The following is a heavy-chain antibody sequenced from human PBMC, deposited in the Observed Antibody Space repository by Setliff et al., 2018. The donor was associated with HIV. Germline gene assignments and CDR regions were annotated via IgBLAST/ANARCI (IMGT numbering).Heavy chain of an antibody. CDR3: ARHRAQRGSGTYYDDWFDP. V-gene: IGHV4-34*01. J-gene: IGHJ5*02. CDR2: VHYSGRT. Sequence: LSLTCAAYGGSLSGYYWSWIRQTPGKGLEWVGEVHYSGRTAYNPSLQSRVAISVDMYRNQFFLRLTSVTAADTSVYYCARHRAQRGSGTYYDDWFDPWGQGTLVTVSS. CDR1: GGSLSGYY. D-gene: IGHD3-10*01.